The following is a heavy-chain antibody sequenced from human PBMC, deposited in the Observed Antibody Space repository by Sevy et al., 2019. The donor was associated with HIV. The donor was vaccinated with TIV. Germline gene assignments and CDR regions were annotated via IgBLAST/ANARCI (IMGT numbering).Heavy chain of an antibody. CDR1: GFTFSSYS. CDR3: ARGPIVVVPAAPPPDFDY. D-gene: IGHD2-2*01. J-gene: IGHJ4*02. V-gene: IGHV3-21*01. CDR2: ISTSSSYT. Sequence: GGSLRLSCAASGFTFSSYSMNWVRQAPGKGLEWVSSISTSSSYTYYADSVKGRFTISRDNAKNSLYLQMNSLRAGDTAVYYCARGPIVVVPAAPPPDFDYWGQGTLVTVSS.